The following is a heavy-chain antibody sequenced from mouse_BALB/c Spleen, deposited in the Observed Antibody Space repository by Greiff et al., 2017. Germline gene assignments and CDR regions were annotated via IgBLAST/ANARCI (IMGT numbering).Heavy chain of an antibody. V-gene: IGHV5-15*02. CDR3: ESDYYGSSYWYFDV. CDR1: GFTFSDYG. J-gene: IGHJ1*01. CDR2: ISNLAYSI. Sequence: EVQLVESGGGLVQPGGSRKLSCAASGFTFSDYGMAWVRQAPGTGPVWVAFISNLAYSIYYADTVTGRFTISRENAKNTLYLEMSSLRAEDTAMYYCESDYYGSSYWYFDVWGAGTTVTVSS. D-gene: IGHD1-1*01.